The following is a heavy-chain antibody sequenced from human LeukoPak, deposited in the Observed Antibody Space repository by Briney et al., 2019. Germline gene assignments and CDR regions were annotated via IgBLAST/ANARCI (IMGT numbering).Heavy chain of an antibody. CDR2: TVSEIDGGTT. CDR3: TTDEDWNYARKDV. D-gene: IGHD1-7*01. J-gene: IGHJ6*02. CDR1: GFTFNYAW. V-gene: IGHV3-15*04. Sequence: GGSLRLSCAASGFTFNYAWMSWVRQVPGKGLEWVGQTVSEIDGGTTDYAAPVKGRFTISRDDSKSTLYLQMNSLKIEDTAVYYCTTDEDWNYARKDVWGQGATVTVSS.